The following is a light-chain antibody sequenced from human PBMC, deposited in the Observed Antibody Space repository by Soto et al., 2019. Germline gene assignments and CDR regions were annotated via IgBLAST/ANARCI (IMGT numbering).Light chain of an antibody. CDR1: SSDVGGYIY. V-gene: IGLV2-14*01. J-gene: IGLJ1*01. CDR2: EVS. CDR3: SSYTSSSTRV. Sequence: QSVLPQPASVSGSPGQSITIFCPGTSSDVGGYIYVSWYQQHPGKAPNLMIYEVSNRPSGVSNRFSGSKSGNTASLTISGLQAEDEADYYCSSYTSSSTRVFGTGTKVTVL.